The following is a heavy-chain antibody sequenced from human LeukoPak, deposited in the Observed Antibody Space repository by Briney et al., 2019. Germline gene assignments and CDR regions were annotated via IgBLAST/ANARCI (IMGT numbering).Heavy chain of an antibody. Sequence: SETLSLTCTVSGGSTSSSGYYWSWIRQPAGKGLEWIGRIYSSGSTNYNPSLKSRVTISVDKSKNQFSLRLSSVTAADTAVYYCARVRQQLLELRSQGGNYYYYYYMDVWGKGTTVTVSS. CDR1: GGSTSSSGYY. D-gene: IGHD1-7*01. CDR3: ARVRQQLLELRSQGGNYYYYYYMDV. CDR2: IYSSGST. J-gene: IGHJ6*03. V-gene: IGHV4-61*02.